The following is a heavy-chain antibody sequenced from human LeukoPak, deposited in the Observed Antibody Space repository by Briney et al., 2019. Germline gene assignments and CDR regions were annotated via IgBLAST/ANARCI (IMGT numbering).Heavy chain of an antibody. J-gene: IGHJ4*02. CDR3: ARVREPYCGGDCSALDY. CDR2: ISYDGSNK. Sequence: GGSLRLSCAASGFTFSRHAMHWVRQAPGKGLEWVAIISYDGSNKYYADSVKGRFTISRDNSKNTLYLQMNSLRAEDTAVYYCARVREPYCGGDCSALDYWGQGTLVTVSS. D-gene: IGHD2-21*02. CDR1: GFTFSRHA. V-gene: IGHV3-30-3*01.